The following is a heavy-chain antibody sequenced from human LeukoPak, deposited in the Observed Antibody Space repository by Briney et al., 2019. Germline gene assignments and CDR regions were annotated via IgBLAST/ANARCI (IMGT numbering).Heavy chain of an antibody. D-gene: IGHD6-25*01. V-gene: IGHV4-31*11. CDR3: ARGIERVNWFDP. CDR1: GGSISSGGYS. CDR2: IYYSGST. Sequence: NPSETLSLTCAVSGGSISSGGYSWSWIRQPPGKGLEWIGYIYYSGSTYYNPSLKSRVTISVDTSKNQFSLKLSSVTAADTAVYYCARGIERVNWFDPWGQGTLVTVSS. J-gene: IGHJ5*02.